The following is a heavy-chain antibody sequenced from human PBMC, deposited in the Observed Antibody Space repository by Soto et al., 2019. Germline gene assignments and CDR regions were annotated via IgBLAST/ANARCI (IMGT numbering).Heavy chain of an antibody. V-gene: IGHV4-30-4*01. CDR1: GDSMRTTDNF. J-gene: IGHJ4*02. CDR3: ARAPVGLDTISYFDY. D-gene: IGHD3-3*01. Sequence: PSETLSLTCTVSGDSMRTTDNFWSWVRQTPGKGLESIGYIYYSVSAYYNPSLKSRVSMSVDTSKKQFSLKLTPVTAADTAVYFCARAPVGLDTISYFDYWGQGKLVTVSS. CDR2: IYYSVSA.